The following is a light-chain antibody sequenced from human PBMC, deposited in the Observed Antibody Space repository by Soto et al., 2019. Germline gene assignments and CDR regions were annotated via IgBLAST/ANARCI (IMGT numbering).Light chain of an antibody. CDR3: QVWDSSSDPKGV. J-gene: IGLJ3*02. V-gene: IGLV3-21*02. CDR2: DDS. CDR1: NIGSTS. Sequence: SYELTQPPSVSVAPGQTARITCEGYNIGSTSVHWYQQKPGQAPVLVVYDDSDRPSGIPERISGSKSGNTATLTISRVEAGDEADYYCQVWDSSSDPKGVFGGGTQLTVL.